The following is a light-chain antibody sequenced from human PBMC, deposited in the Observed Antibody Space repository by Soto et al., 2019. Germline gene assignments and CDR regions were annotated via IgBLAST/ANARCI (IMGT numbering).Light chain of an antibody. CDR3: QPRYSLPYT. Sequence: DIQMTQSPSSLSASVGDRVTITCRPSQSIDNFLNWYQQKPGKAPNLLIYAASSLQSGVSSRFSGSGSGTDLTLTISSLQPEYAATYYCQPRYSLPYTLGQGTKGEIK. CDR2: AAS. V-gene: IGKV1-39*01. CDR1: QSIDNF. J-gene: IGKJ2*01.